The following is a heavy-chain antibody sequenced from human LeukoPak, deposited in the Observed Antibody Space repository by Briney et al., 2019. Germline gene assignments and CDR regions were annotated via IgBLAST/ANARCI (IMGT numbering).Heavy chain of an antibody. Sequence: GGSLRLSCAASGFTFETYWMHWVRQAPGKGLVWVSCINGYGSTTNYADSVRGRFTISRDNAKNTLYLRMNSLRAEDTAIYYCARKPLSGGYGGTIDYWGQGTLVTVSS. CDR3: ARKPLSGGYGGTIDY. J-gene: IGHJ4*02. CDR2: INGYGSTT. CDR1: GFTFETYW. V-gene: IGHV3-74*01. D-gene: IGHD5-12*01.